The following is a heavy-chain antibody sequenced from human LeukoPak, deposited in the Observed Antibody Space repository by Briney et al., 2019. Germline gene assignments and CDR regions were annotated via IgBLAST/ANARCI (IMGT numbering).Heavy chain of an antibody. D-gene: IGHD2-2*01. J-gene: IGHJ4*02. CDR2: VSGDSSHI. CDR3: AKGSRILPVAYCDY. V-gene: IGHV3-21*01. CDR1: GFTFSTST. Sequence: PGGSLRLSCAASGFTFSTSTMEWVRQAPGKGLEWVSSVSGDSSHIYYADSVKGRFTISRDNAKNSLYLQMNSLRAEDTAVYYCAKGSRILPVAYCDYWGQGTLVIVSS.